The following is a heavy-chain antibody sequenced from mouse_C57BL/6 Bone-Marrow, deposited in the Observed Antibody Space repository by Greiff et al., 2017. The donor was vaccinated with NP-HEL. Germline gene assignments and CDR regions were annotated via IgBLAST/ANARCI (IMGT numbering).Heavy chain of an antibody. D-gene: IGHD4-1*01. CDR1: GYTFTSYW. CDR2: IHPNSGST. Sequence: QVQLQQSGAELVKPGASVKLSCKASGYTFTSYWMHWVKQRPGQGLEWIGMIHPNSGSTNYNEKFKSKATLTVDKSSSTAYMQLSSLTSEDSAVYYCARNTLTAMDYWGQGTSVTVSS. J-gene: IGHJ4*01. CDR3: ARNTLTAMDY. V-gene: IGHV1-64*01.